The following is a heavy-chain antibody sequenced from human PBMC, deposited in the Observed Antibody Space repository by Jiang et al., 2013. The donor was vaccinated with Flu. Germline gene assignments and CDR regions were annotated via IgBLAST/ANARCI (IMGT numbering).Heavy chain of an antibody. Sequence: AEVKKPGSSVKVSCKASGGTFSSYAISWVRQALDKGLSGWRIIPILGIANYAQKFQGRVTITADKSTSTAYMELSSLRSEDTAVYYCARVGYSYGYFDYWGQGTLVTVSS. CDR1: GGTFSSYA. V-gene: IGHV1-69*04. J-gene: IGHJ4*02. D-gene: IGHD5-18*01. CDR3: ARVGYSYGYFDY. CDR2: IIPILGIA.